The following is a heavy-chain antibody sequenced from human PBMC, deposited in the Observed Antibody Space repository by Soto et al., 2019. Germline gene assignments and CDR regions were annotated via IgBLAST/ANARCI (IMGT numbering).Heavy chain of an antibody. V-gene: IGHV1-3*01. D-gene: IGHD3-10*01. Sequence: ASVKVSCKASGYTFTSYAMHWVRQAPGQRLEWMGWINAGNGNTKYSQKFQGRVTITRDTSASTAYMELSSLRSEDTAVYDCAREKRGSGMDVWGQGTTVTVSS. CDR2: INAGNGNT. CDR3: AREKRGSGMDV. CDR1: GYTFTSYA. J-gene: IGHJ6*02.